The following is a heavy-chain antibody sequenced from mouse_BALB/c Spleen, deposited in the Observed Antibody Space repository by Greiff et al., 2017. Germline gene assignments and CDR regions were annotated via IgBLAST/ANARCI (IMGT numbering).Heavy chain of an antibody. CDR1: GYNFTSYW. CDR2: IYPGSGST. D-gene: IGHD2-1*01. Sequence: SGAELVKPGTSVKLSCKASGYNFTSYWINWVKLRPGQGLEWIGDIYPGSGSTNYNEKFKSKATLTVDTSSSTAYMQLSSLASEDSALYYCAREDFRSTPFAYWGQGTLVTVSA. CDR3: AREDFRSTPFAY. V-gene: IGHV1-55*01. J-gene: IGHJ3*01.